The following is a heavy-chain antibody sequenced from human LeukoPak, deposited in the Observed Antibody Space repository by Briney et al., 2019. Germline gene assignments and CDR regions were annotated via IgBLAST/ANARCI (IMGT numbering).Heavy chain of an antibody. D-gene: IGHD3-9*01. V-gene: IGHV4-59*08. CDR3: ARTGDYDILNPNWFDP. J-gene: IGHJ5*02. CDR2: IYYSGST. Sequence: TSETLSLTCTVSGGSISSYYWSWIRQPPGKGLEWIGYIYYSGSTNYNPSLKSRVTISVDMSKNQFSLKLSSVTAADTAVYYCARTGDYDILNPNWFDPWGQGTLVTVSS. CDR1: GGSISSYY.